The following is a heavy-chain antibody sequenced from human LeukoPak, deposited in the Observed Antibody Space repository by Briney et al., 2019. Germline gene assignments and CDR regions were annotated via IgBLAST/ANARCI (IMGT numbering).Heavy chain of an antibody. CDR2: ISSSSSTI. V-gene: IGHV3-48*01. CDR3: ARGAYYYED. CDR1: GFTFSSHA. J-gene: IGHJ4*02. Sequence: GGSLRLSCAASGFTFSSHAMNWVRQAPGKGLEWVSYISSSSSTIYYADSVKGRFTISRDNAKNSLYLQMNSLRAEGTAVYYCARGAYYYEDWGQGTLVTVSS. D-gene: IGHD3-22*01.